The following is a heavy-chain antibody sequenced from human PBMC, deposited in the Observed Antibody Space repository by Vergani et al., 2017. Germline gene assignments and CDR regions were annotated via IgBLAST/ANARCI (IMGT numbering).Heavy chain of an antibody. J-gene: IGHJ4*02. Sequence: QLQLQESGPGLVKPLETLSLTCTVSGGSISSSSYYWGWIRQPPGKGLEWIGSIYYSGSTYYNPSLKSRVTISVDTSKNQFSLKLSSVTAADTAVYYCARLHVGGIAASRGLDYWGQGTLVTVSS. V-gene: IGHV4-39*01. D-gene: IGHD6-25*01. CDR2: IYYSGST. CDR3: ARLHVGGIAASRGLDY. CDR1: GGSISSSSYY.